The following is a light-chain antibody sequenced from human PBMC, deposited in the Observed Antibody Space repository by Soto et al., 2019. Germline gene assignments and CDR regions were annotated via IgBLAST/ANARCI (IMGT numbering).Light chain of an antibody. CDR3: LQDYNYPLT. V-gene: IGKV1-6*01. J-gene: IGKJ4*01. Sequence: AIQMTQSPSSLSASVGDRVTITCRASQGIRHYLGWYQQKPGKAPKLLIYAASSLQSGVPSRFSGSGSCTDFTLTISSLQPEDFATDDCLQDYNYPLTFGGGTKVEIK. CDR1: QGIRHY. CDR2: AAS.